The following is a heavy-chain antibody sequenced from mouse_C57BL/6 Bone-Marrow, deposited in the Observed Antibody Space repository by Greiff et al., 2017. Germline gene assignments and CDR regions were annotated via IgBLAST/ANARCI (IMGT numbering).Heavy chain of an antibody. Sequence: QVQLQQPGAELVMPGASVKLSCKASGYTFTSYWMHWVKQRPGQGLEWIGELDPSDSYTNYTQKFKGKSTLTVDKSSSTAYMQLSSLTSEDSAVXYGARERYGRRRGARDNGGQGTSVTVSS. V-gene: IGHV1-69*01. CDR3: ARERYGRRRGARDN. J-gene: IGHJ4*01. CDR2: LDPSDSYT. CDR1: GYTFTSYW. D-gene: IGHD1-1*02.